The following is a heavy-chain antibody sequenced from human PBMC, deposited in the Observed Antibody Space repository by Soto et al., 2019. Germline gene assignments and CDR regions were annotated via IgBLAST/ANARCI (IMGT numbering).Heavy chain of an antibody. CDR3: ARDRYSSIWYVGALDN. D-gene: IGHD6-13*01. CDR2: INAGNGNT. Sequence: QVQLVQSGAEVKKPGASVKVSCKASGDTFTSYAIYWVRQAPGQRLERMGWINAGNGNTRYSQKFQDRVTITRDTYASTVYMELNSLRSEDTAVYYCARDRYSSIWYVGALDNLVQGSLGTGSS. V-gene: IGHV1-3*01. CDR1: GDTFTSYA. J-gene: IGHJ4*02.